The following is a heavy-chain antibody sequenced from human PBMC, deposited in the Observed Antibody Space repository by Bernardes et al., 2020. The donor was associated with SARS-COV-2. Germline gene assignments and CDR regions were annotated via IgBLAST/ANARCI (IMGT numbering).Heavy chain of an antibody. CDR1: GGSISNYF. Sequence: SETLSLTCTVSGGSISNYFWSWIRQPPGKGLEWIGYISYSGSTNYSPSLKSRVTISADTSKSQFSLKVSSLTAADTAVYYCSAGEVVLVPPATNFYFGMDVWGQGTTVTVSS. D-gene: IGHD2-2*01. V-gene: IGHV4-59*01. CDR2: ISYSGST. CDR3: SAGEVVLVPPATNFYFGMDV. J-gene: IGHJ6*02.